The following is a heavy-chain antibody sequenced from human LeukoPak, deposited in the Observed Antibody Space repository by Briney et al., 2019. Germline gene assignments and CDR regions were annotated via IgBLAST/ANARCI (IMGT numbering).Heavy chain of an antibody. J-gene: IGHJ4*02. CDR3: ARVRTYYDILTGYLSPYYFDY. D-gene: IGHD3-9*01. CDR1: GDSISIYY. CDR2: IYTSGST. V-gene: IGHV4-4*07. Sequence: SETLSLTCTVSGDSISIYYWSWIRQPAGKGLEWIGRIYTSGSTNYNPSLKSRVTISVDTSKNQFSLKLSSVTAADTAVYYCARVRTYYDILTGYLSPYYFDYWGQGTLVTVSS.